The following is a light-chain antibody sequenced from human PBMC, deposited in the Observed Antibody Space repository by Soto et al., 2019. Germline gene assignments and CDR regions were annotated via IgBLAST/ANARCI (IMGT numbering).Light chain of an antibody. CDR2: DTS. V-gene: IGKV3-11*01. Sequence: EIVLTQSPATLSLSPGERATLSCRASQSVDYYLAWYQQKPGQAPRLLIYDTSIRPTGIPARFSGSGSGTDFTLIITSLEPEDSAVYYCQQRSNWPLTFGGGTKVDIK. CDR3: QQRSNWPLT. CDR1: QSVDYY. J-gene: IGKJ4*01.